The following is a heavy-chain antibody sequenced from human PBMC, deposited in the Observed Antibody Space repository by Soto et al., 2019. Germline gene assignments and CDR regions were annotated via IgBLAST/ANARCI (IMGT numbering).Heavy chain of an antibody. CDR3: GLRYCSRATCPPLNSYFYMDV. V-gene: IGHV3-23*01. CDR1: GFPFSNFA. Sequence: PGGALGPSFAAPGFPFSNFAMTWGPPAPGKGVGGGSGISGSGGSTFYAGSVKGRFAISRDNSKNTLYLQMTGLTAEDTAVYYCGLRYCSRATCPPLNSYFYMDVWGKGTTVTVSS. J-gene: IGHJ6*03. D-gene: IGHD2-15*01. CDR2: ISGSGGST.